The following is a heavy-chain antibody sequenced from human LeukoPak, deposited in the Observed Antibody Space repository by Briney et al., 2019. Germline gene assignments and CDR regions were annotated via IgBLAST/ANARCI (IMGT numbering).Heavy chain of an antibody. V-gene: IGHV4-59*01. CDR1: GGSISSYY. Sequence: SETLSLTCTVSGGSISSYYWSWIRQSPGKGLEWIGYIYHSGSTNYSPSLKSRVTISVDSSKNQFSLKLSSVTAADTAVYYCAREGRDGYKFDYWGQGTLVTVSS. D-gene: IGHD5-24*01. J-gene: IGHJ4*02. CDR2: IYHSGST. CDR3: AREGRDGYKFDY.